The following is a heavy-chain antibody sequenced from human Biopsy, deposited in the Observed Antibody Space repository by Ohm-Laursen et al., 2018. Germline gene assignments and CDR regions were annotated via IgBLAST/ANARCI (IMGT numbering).Heavy chain of an antibody. CDR3: GNEVHGRDY. CDR1: GKTFSDYQ. V-gene: IGHV4-34*08. D-gene: IGHD2-15*01. CDR2: INQAGTT. Sequence: TLSLTCAVFGKTFSDYQWSWIRQPPGKGLEWIGQINQAGTTNYNPSLKSRVSISADASKYECSLRLTSVTAADTAVYLCGNEVHGRDYWGLGAQVTVSS. J-gene: IGHJ4*02.